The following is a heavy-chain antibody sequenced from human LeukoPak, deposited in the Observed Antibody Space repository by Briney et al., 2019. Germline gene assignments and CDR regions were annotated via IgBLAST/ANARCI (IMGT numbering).Heavy chain of an antibody. CDR3: ARGITAASGVFDY. CDR2: ISSSGSNI. J-gene: IGHJ4*02. V-gene: IGHV3-48*01. CDR1: GFTFSSYA. Sequence: GGSLRLSCAASGFTFSSYAMNWVRQAPGKGLEWGSYISSSGSNIYYADSVKGRFTISRDNAKNSLYLQVNSLRAEDTAVYYCARGITAASGVFDYWGQGTLVTVSS. D-gene: IGHD6-13*01.